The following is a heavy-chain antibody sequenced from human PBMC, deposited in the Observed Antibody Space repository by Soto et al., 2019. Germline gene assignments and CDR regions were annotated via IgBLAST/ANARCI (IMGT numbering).Heavy chain of an antibody. J-gene: IGHJ5*02. V-gene: IGHV4-34*01. CDR1: GGSFSVSY. Sequence: LSLTCAVYGGSFSVSYWSWIRQPPGKGLEWIGEINHSGSTNYNPSLKSRVTISVDTSKNQFSLKLSSVTAADTAVYYCARFYDFWSGYYPPLGWFDPWGQGTLVTVSS. D-gene: IGHD3-3*01. CDR3: ARFYDFWSGYYPPLGWFDP. CDR2: INHSGST.